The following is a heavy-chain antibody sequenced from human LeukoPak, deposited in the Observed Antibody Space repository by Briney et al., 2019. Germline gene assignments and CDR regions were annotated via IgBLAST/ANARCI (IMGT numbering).Heavy chain of an antibody. Sequence: GGSLRLSCAASGFTFSSLEMNWVRQAPGKGLEWVSYISSSGSTINYADSVQGRFTISRDNARNSLYLQMNSLRAEDTAVYYCARQQLPFDIWGQGTMVTVSS. CDR2: ISSSGSTI. CDR3: ARQQLPFDI. J-gene: IGHJ3*02. CDR1: GFTFSSLE. V-gene: IGHV3-48*03. D-gene: IGHD4-11*01.